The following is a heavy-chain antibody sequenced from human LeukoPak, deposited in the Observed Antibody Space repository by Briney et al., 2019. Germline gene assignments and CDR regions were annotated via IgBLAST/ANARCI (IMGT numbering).Heavy chain of an antibody. CDR1: GFTFSSYA. J-gene: IGHJ4*02. Sequence: PGGSLRLSCAASGFTFSSYAMHWVRQAPGKGLEWVAVISYDGSNKYYADSVKGRFTISRDNSKNTLYLQMNSLRAEDTAVYYCARGPGTTVTTDFDYWGQGTLVTVSS. D-gene: IGHD4-17*01. CDR3: ARGPGTTVTTDFDY. V-gene: IGHV3-30-3*01. CDR2: ISYDGSNK.